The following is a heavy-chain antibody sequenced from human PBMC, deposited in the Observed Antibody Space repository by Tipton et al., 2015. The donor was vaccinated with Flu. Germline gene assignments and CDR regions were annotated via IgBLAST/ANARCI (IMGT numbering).Heavy chain of an antibody. J-gene: IGHJ4*02. V-gene: IGHV4-61*02. CDR1: GGFISSGSYY. D-gene: IGHD3-22*01. CDR2: IYTSGST. Sequence: TLSLTCTVSGGFISSGSYYWCGIRQPAGKGLEWIGRIYTSGSTNYNPSLKSRVTISVDTSKNQFSLKLSSVTAADTAVYYCARAGWLLPFDYWGQGTLVTVSS. CDR3: ARAGWLLPFDY.